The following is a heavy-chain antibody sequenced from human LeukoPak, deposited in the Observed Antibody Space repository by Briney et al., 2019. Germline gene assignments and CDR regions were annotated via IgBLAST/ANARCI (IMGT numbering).Heavy chain of an antibody. D-gene: IGHD1-26*01. CDR1: GFTVSSNY. J-gene: IGHJ4*02. V-gene: IGHV3-53*01. CDR3: AKEIGSYSMYYFDY. Sequence: GGSLRLSCAASGFTVSSNYMSWVRQAPGKGLEGVSIIYSGGSTFYADSVKGRFTISKDNSKNTLYLQMNSLRAEDTAVYYCAKEIGSYSMYYFDYWGQGTLVTVSS. CDR2: IYSGGST.